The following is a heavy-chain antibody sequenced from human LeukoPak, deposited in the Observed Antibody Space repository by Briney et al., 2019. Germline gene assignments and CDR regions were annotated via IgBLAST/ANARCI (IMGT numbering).Heavy chain of an antibody. J-gene: IGHJ4*02. CDR2: IYHNGST. Sequence: SETLSLTCAVSGGSISSSNWWSWVRQPPGKGLEWIGEIYHNGSTNYNPSLKSRVTISVDKSKNQFSLKLSSVTAADTAVYYCAASTRIAVAAFDYWGQGTLVTVSS. D-gene: IGHD6-19*01. CDR1: GGSISSSNW. V-gene: IGHV4-4*02. CDR3: AASTRIAVAAFDY.